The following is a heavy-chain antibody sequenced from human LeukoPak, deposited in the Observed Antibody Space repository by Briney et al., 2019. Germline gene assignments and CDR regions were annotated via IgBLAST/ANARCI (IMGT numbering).Heavy chain of an antibody. Sequence: SQTLSLTCAISRDSASSNSAAWNWIRESPSRGLEWLGRTYYRSKWYNDYAVSVKSRITINPDTSKNQFSLQLNSVTPEDTAVYYCARERRGRYCSSTSCPRSPLFDYWGQGTLVTVSS. CDR1: RDSASSNSAA. CDR3: ARERRGRYCSSTSCPRSPLFDY. J-gene: IGHJ4*02. V-gene: IGHV6-1*01. CDR2: TYYRSKWYN. D-gene: IGHD2-2*01.